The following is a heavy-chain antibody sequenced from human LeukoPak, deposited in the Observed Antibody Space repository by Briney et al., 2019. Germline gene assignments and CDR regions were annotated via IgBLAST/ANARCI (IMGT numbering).Heavy chain of an antibody. CDR3: ARLTGGSETN. CDR1: GYTFTDYH. D-gene: IGHD1-14*01. V-gene: IGHV1-2*02. Sequence: ASVKVSCKASGYTFTDYHIHLGRHPPGQGPEWMGWIHPNIGGRNYAQKFEGRVTMSRDTSISTVYMELSSLRSDDTAMYYCARLTGGSETNWGQGTLVTVSA. CDR2: IHPNIGGR. J-gene: IGHJ4*02.